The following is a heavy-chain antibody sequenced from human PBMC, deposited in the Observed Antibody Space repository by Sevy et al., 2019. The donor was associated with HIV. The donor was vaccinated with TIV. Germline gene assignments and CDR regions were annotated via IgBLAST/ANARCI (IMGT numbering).Heavy chain of an antibody. Sequence: ASVKVSCKASGYTFSYYAVHWVRQAPGQRLEWMGWINTANGNTKDSQKFQGRLTITRDTSASIVYMQLSSLRSEDTAVYYCARDPGGLPAAMMGWFDPWCQGTLVTVSS. CDR3: ARDPGGLPAAMMGWFDP. CDR2: INTANGNT. CDR1: GYTFSYYA. J-gene: IGHJ5*02. V-gene: IGHV1-3*04. D-gene: IGHD2-2*01.